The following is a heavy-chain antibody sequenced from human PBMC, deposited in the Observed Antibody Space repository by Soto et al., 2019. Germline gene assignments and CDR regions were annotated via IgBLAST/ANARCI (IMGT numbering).Heavy chain of an antibody. CDR3: ATNTEYGSGWYESDY. V-gene: IGHV4-59*01. J-gene: IGHJ4*02. CDR2: IYYTGST. D-gene: IGHD6-19*01. Sequence: QVQLQESGPGLVKPSETLSLTCTVSSGSISSYYWSWIRQPPGKGLEWIGYIYYTGSTSYNPSLKSRVTVLVDTSKNQFSLKLSCVTAADTAVYYWATNTEYGSGWYESDYWGQGTLVTGSS. CDR1: SGSISSYY.